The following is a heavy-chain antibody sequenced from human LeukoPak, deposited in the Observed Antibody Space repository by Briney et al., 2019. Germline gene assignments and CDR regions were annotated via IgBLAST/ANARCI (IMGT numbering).Heavy chain of an antibody. CDR3: ARAWEEGYNYGY. J-gene: IGHJ4*02. CDR2: ISSSSYYT. V-gene: IGHV3-11*06. D-gene: IGHD5-24*01. CDR1: GFTFSDYY. Sequence: GGSLRLSCAASGFTFSDYYMSWIRQAPGKGLEWVAYISSSSYYTKYAESVKGRLTISRDNAKNSLYLQMNSLRADDTAVYYCARAWEEGYNYGYWGQGTLVTVSS.